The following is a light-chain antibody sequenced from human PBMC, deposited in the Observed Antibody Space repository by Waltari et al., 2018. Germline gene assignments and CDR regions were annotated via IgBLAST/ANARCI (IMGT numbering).Light chain of an antibody. J-gene: IGKJ2*01. CDR1: QSVLYSPNNKNY. V-gene: IGKV4-1*01. CDR3: QQYYSTPGT. CDR2: WAS. Sequence: DIVMTQSPDSLAVSLGERATINCKSSQSVLYSPNNKNYLAWYQQKAGQPPKLLIYWASTRESGVPDRFSGSGSGTAFTLTISRLQAEDVAVYYCQQYYSTPGTFGQGTKLEIK.